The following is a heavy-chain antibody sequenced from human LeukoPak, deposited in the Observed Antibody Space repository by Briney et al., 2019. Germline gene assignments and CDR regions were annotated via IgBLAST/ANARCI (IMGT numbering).Heavy chain of an antibody. Sequence: PGGSLRLSCAASGFTFSSYAMHWVRQAPGKGLEWVAVISYDGSNKYYADSVKGRFTISRDNSKNTLYLQMNSLRAEDTAVYYCARVPSGSWYYFDYWGQGTLVTVSS. CDR1: GFTFSSYA. CDR3: ARVPSGSWYYFDY. V-gene: IGHV3-30-3*01. D-gene: IGHD2-15*01. J-gene: IGHJ4*02. CDR2: ISYDGSNK.